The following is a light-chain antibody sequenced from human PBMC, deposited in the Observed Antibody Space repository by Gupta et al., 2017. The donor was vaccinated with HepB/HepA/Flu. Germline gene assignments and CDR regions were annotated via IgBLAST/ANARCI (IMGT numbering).Light chain of an antibody. CDR3: QSYDSSLSGYV. CDR1: SSNIGAGYD. J-gene: IGLJ1*01. V-gene: IGLV1-40*01. Sequence: QSVLPQPPSVSGAPGQRVTISCPGRSSNIGAGYDVHWYQQLPGTAPKLLIYGNSNRPSGVPDRFSGSKSGTSASLAITGLQAEDEADYYCQSYDSSLSGYVFGTGTKVTVL. CDR2: GNS.